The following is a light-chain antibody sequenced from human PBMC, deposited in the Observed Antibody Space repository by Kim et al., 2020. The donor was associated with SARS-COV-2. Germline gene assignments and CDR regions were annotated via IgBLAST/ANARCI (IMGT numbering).Light chain of an antibody. CDR2: GAS. V-gene: IGKV3-20*01. J-gene: IGKJ4*01. CDR3: QQYGSSPGLT. CDR1: QSVSSSY. Sequence: EIVLTQSPGTLSLSPGERATLSCRASQSVSSSYLAWYQQKPGQAPRLLIYGASSRATGIPDRFSGSGSGTDFTLTISRLEPEDFAVYYCQQYGSSPGLTFGGGTKLVIK.